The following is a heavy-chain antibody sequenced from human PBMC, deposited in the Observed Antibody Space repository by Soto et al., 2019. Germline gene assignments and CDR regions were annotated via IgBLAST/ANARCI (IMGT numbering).Heavy chain of an antibody. V-gene: IGHV4-30-2*01. D-gene: IGHD6-13*01. CDR3: ARDLRGGYSSSWYAGWFDP. CDR1: GGSISSGGYS. J-gene: IGHJ5*02. CDR2: IYHSGST. Sequence: SETLSLTCAVSGGSISSGGYSWSWIRQPPGKGLEWIGYIYHSGSTYYNPSLKSRVTISVDRSKNQFSLKLSSVTVADTAVYYCARDLRGGYSSSWYAGWFDPWGQGTLVTVSS.